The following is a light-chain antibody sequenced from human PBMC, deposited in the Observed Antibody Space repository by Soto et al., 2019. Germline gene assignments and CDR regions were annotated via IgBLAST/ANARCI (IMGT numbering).Light chain of an antibody. CDR1: QSILNY. J-gene: IGKJ4*01. CDR3: QQNYRTPPT. V-gene: IGKV1-39*01. Sequence: DIQMTQSPSAVSASVGDRVTITCRAGQSILNYLSWYQLKPGKAPRLLMYGAASLQSGVPSRFSGSGPGTDFTLTISGLLPEDFATYYCQQNYRTPPTFGGGTKVDIK. CDR2: GAA.